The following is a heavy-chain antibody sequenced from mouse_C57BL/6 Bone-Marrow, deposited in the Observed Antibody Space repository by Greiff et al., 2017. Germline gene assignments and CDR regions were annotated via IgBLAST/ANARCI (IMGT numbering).Heavy chain of an antibody. J-gene: IGHJ1*03. CDR2: IHPNSGST. V-gene: IGHV1-64*01. D-gene: IGHD1-1*01. Sequence: VQLQQPGAELVKPGASVKLSCKASGYTFTSYWMHWVKQRPGQGLEWIGVIHPNSGSTNYNEKFKSKATLTVDKSSSTAYMQLSSLTSEDSAVYYCASPYYYGSSFDVWGTGTTVTVSS. CDR1: GYTFTSYW. CDR3: ASPYYYGSSFDV.